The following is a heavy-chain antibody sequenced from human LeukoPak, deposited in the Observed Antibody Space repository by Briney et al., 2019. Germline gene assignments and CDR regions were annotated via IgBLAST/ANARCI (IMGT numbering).Heavy chain of an antibody. Sequence: GRSLRLSCAGSGFDFDNYAMHWVRQAPGKGLEWVAAIRWNSGSMGLADSVKGRFTISRDNAKKSLYLQMNSLTIEDTALYYCTKDSRWLQLYMRGCYFDHWGLGTLVSVAA. J-gene: IGHJ4*02. CDR2: IRWNSGSM. CDR3: TKDSRWLQLYMRGCYFDH. CDR1: GFDFDNYA. D-gene: IGHD5-24*01. V-gene: IGHV3-9*01.